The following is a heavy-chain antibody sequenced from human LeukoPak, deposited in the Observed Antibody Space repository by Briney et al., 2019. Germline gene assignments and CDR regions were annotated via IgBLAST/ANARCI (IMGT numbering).Heavy chain of an antibody. J-gene: IGHJ6*03. CDR3: ARDRLVGATARRDYYYYYMDV. Sequence: GASVKVSCKASGYTFTSYGISWVRQAPGQGLEWMGWISAYNGNTNYAQKLQGRVTMTTDTSTSTAYMELRSLRSDDTAVYYCARDRLVGATARRDYYYYYMDVWGKGTTVTVSS. CDR1: GYTFTSYG. D-gene: IGHD1-26*01. CDR2: ISAYNGNT. V-gene: IGHV1-18*01.